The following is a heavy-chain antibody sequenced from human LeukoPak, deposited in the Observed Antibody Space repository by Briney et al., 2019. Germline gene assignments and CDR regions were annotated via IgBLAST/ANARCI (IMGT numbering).Heavy chain of an antibody. CDR2: ISSSSSTI. CDR1: GFTFSSYS. J-gene: IGHJ4*02. CDR3: ARETGVTGTTGDY. D-gene: IGHD1-7*01. Sequence: GGSLRLSCAASGFTFSSYSMNWVGQAPGKGLEWVSYISSSSSTIYYADSVKGRFTISRDNAKNSLYLQMNSLRAEDTAVYYCARETGVTGTTGDYWGQGTLVTVSS. V-gene: IGHV3-48*01.